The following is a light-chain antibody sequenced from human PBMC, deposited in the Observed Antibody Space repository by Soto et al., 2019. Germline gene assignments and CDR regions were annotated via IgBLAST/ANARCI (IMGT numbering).Light chain of an antibody. CDR3: HQRESWPRP. J-gene: IGKJ1*01. V-gene: IGKV3-11*01. CDR1: RYGGNR. Sequence: THSAVALSSSPGETAILSCRARRYGGNRLAWYQHKPGQAPRLLIYYTSNRATGIPARFSGSGSGTDFTLTINSLEPEDFAIYYCHQRESWPRPFGEGSK. CDR2: YTS.